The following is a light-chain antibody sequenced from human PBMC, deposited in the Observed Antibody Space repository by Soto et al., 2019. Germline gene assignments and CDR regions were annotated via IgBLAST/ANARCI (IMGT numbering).Light chain of an antibody. CDR3: QQYNSPWT. CDR1: QSISSW. J-gene: IGKJ1*01. V-gene: IGKV1-5*01. Sequence: DIPMTQSPSTLSASVGDRVTITCRASQSISSWLAWYQQKPGKAPKLLIYDASSFESGVPSRFSGSGSGTEFTLTISRLQPDDFATYYCQQYNSPWTFGQGTKVEIK. CDR2: DAS.